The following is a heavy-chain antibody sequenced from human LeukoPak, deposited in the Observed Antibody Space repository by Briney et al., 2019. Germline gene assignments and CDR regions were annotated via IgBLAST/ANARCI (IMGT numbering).Heavy chain of an antibody. CDR2: IYPSDSDT. J-gene: IGHJ4*02. CDR3: ARRELGILYYFDY. CDR1: GFSFTSYW. Sequence: GESLKISCKGSGFSFTSYWIGWVRQMPGKGLEWMGIIYPSDSDTTYSPSFQGQVTISADKSISTSYLQWSSLKASDTAIYYCARRELGILYYFDYWGQGTLVTVSS. D-gene: IGHD7-27*01. V-gene: IGHV5-51*01.